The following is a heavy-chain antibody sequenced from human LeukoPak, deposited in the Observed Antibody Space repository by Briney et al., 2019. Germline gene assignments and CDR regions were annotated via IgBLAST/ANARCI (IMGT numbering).Heavy chain of an antibody. D-gene: IGHD3-22*01. V-gene: IGHV1-2*02. CDR1: GYTFIDHY. CDR3: ARAGHNSNSGGYDF. CDR2: IDPDTCDT. J-gene: IGHJ4*02. Sequence: ASVKVSCKPSGYTFIDHYLHWVRQAPGQGLESLGWIDPDTCDTNYPQKFQGRLTMIMDTSSRTAYMELNRLRSDATAVYYCARAGHNSNSGGYDFWGLGTLVTVSS.